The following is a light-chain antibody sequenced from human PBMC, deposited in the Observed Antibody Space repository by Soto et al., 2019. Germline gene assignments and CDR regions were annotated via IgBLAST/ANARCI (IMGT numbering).Light chain of an antibody. V-gene: IGKV1-5*03. J-gene: IGKJ2*01. CDR1: LRVSAC. CDR2: KAS. Sequence: DIQLTQSPSALSASVGDRVTITCRASLRVSACLDWYQVKPGKAPNLLIYKASILQSGVPSRFSGSASGAEYTLTISSLQPDDFGTYFCKRPYTFGEGTRLEIK. CDR3: KRPYT.